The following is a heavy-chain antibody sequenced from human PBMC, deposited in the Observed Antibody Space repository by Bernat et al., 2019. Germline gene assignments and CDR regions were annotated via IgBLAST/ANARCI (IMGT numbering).Heavy chain of an antibody. CDR1: GFTFSSYA. CDR3: ARVGYSGYDPRYYFDY. J-gene: IGHJ4*02. CDR2: ISYDGSNK. V-gene: IGHV3-30-3*01. D-gene: IGHD5-12*01. Sequence: QVQLVESGGGVVQPGRSLRLSCAASGFTFSSYAMHWVRQAPGKGLGWVAVISYDGSNKYYADYVKGRFTISRDNSKNTLYLQMNSLRAEDTAVYYCARVGYSGYDPRYYFDYWGQGTLVTVSS.